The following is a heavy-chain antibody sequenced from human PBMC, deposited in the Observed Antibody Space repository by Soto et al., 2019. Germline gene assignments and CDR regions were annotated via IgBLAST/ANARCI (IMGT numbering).Heavy chain of an antibody. CDR3: VATYGDYLDY. J-gene: IGHJ4*02. D-gene: IGHD4-17*01. Sequence: GESLKISCKGSGYSFTIYWIGWVRQVPGKGLEWMGVIYPGDSDTRYSPSFQGQVTISADKSVSLAYLQWSSLKASDTATYYCVATYGDYLDYWGQGTLVTVSS. CDR1: GYSFTIYW. CDR2: IYPGDSDT. V-gene: IGHV5-51*01.